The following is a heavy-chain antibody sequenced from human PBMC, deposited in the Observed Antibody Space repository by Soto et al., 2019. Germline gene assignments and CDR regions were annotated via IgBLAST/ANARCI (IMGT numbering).Heavy chain of an antibody. Sequence: GGSLRLSCAASGFTFTNFAMIWVRQAPEKGLEWVSAISGSGGTTYYADSVKGRFTISRDNSQSTLFLQMNSLRAEDTAIYFCAKGPLPNYYFYYYMDVWGKGTTVTVSS. CDR3: AKGPLPNYYFYYYMDV. CDR1: GFTFTNFA. CDR2: ISGSGGTT. J-gene: IGHJ6*03. V-gene: IGHV3-23*01.